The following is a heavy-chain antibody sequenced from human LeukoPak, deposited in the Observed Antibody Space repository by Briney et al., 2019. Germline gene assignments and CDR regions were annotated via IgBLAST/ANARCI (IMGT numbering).Heavy chain of an antibody. CDR2: TKQDGSEK. Sequence: GGSLRLSCAASGFTFGSYWMSWVRQAPGKGLEWVANTKQDGSEKYYVDSVKGRFTISRDNAKNSLYLQMNSLRAEDTAVYYCARVMGHNWNDELALDYWGQGTLVTVSS. CDR1: GFTFGSYW. D-gene: IGHD1-1*01. J-gene: IGHJ4*02. V-gene: IGHV3-7*03. CDR3: ARVMGHNWNDELALDY.